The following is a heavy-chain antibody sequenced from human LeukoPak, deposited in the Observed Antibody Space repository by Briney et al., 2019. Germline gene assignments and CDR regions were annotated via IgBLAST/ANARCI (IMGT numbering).Heavy chain of an antibody. J-gene: IGHJ5*02. CDR2: LYYSGST. CDR3: ARASFQRWFIVGIQLWSPFDP. D-gene: IGHD5-18*01. V-gene: IGHV4-39*07. Sequence: SETLSLTCTVSGGSISSSSYYWGWIRQPPGKGLEWIGSLYYSGSTYYNPSLKSRVTISVDTSKNQFSLKLSSVTAADTAVYYCARASFQRWFIVGIQLWSPFDPWGQGTLVTVSS. CDR1: GGSISSSSYY.